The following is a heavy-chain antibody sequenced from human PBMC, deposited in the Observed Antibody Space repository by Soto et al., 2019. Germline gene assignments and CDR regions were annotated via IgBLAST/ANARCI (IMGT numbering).Heavy chain of an antibody. Sequence: PSETLSLTCTVSGGSISSYYWSWIRQPPGKGLEWIGYIYYSGSTNYNPSLKSRVTISVDTSKNTLYLQMSSLRAEDTAVYYCARRKYCSSTTCFDYWGQGTLVTVSS. CDR2: IYYSGST. J-gene: IGHJ4*02. V-gene: IGHV4-59*12. CDR3: ARRKYCSSTTCFDY. D-gene: IGHD2-2*01. CDR1: GGSISSYY.